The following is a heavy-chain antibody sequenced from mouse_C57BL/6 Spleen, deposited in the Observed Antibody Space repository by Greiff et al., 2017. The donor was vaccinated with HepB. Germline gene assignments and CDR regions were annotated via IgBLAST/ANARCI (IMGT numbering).Heavy chain of an antibody. CDR3: ARGGRLGPYYFGC. J-gene: IGHJ2*01. CDR2: INPNNGGT. CDR1: GYTFTDYY. D-gene: IGHD4-1*01. Sequence: EVQLQQSGPELVKPGASVKISCKASGYTFTDYYMNWVKQSHGKSLEWIGDINPNNGGTSYNQKFKGKATLTVDKSSSTAYMELRSLTSEDSAVYYCARGGRLGPYYFGCWGQGTTRTVSS. V-gene: IGHV1-26*01.